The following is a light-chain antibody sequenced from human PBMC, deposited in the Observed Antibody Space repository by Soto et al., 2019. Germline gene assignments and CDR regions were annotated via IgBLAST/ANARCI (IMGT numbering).Light chain of an antibody. CDR2: TAS. J-gene: IGKJ1*01. CDR3: QQNYSTPRT. Sequence: DIQMTQSPSSLSASVGDRVTITCRASQSISSYLNWYQQKPGKAPKLLIYTASNLQSGVPSGFSGSGSGTDFTLTISSLQPEDFATYYCQQNYSTPRTFGQGTKVEIK. V-gene: IGKV1-39*01. CDR1: QSISSY.